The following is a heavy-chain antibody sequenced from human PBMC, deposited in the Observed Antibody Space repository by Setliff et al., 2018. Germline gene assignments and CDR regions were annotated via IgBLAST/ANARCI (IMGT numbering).Heavy chain of an antibody. CDR1: GYNFITLG. J-gene: IGHJ4*02. D-gene: IGHD2-15*01. Sequence: GASVKVSCKTSGYNFITLGINWVRQAPGQGLEWVGLISPYSGKTDYAQKFQGRVIMTIDSSTTTAYMELKNLRSDDTAVYFCARGRWPDIVVTIPGDYRGQGTQVTVSS. CDR3: ARGRWPDIVVTIPGDY. V-gene: IGHV1-18*01. CDR2: ISPYSGKT.